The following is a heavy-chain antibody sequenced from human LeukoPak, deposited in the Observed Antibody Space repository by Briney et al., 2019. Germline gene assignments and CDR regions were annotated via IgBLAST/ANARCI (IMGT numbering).Heavy chain of an antibody. J-gene: IGHJ4*02. CDR1: GGSISSYL. V-gene: IGHV4-59*01. Sequence: SETLSLTCTVSGGSISSYLWSWIRQPPGKGLEWIGYIYYSGSTNYNPSLESRVTILVDTSKNQFSLKVSSVTAADTAVYYCARGQYSGSCFDNWGQGSLVTVSS. CDR2: IYYSGST. CDR3: ARGQYSGSCFDN. D-gene: IGHD1-26*01.